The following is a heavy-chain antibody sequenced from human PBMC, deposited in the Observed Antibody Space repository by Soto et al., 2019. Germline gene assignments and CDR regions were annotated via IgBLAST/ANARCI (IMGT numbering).Heavy chain of an antibody. CDR3: APLPPGKRVMPTLIN. D-gene: IGHD4-17*01. CDR2: INWNGGST. J-gene: IGHJ4*02. V-gene: IGHV3-20*01. Sequence: PGGSLRLSCAASGFTFDDYGMSWVRQAPGKGLEWVSGINWNGGSTGYADSVRCRFTISRDNAKNSRYLQINSRRTEDTAFYHYAPLPPGKRVMPTLINWGKGTLV. CDR1: GFTFDDYG.